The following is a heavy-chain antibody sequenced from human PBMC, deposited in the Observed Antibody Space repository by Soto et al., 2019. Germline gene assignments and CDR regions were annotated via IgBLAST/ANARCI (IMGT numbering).Heavy chain of an antibody. CDR2: ISYDGSNK. J-gene: IGHJ4*02. D-gene: IGHD6-13*01. CDR1: GFTFSSYA. Sequence: QVQLVESGGGVVQPGRSLRLSCAASGFTFSSYAMHWVRQAPGNGLEWVAVISYDGSNKYYADSVKGRFTISRDNSKNTLYLQMNSLRAEDTAVYYCARSLNRIAAAAPPGYWGQGTLVTVSS. CDR3: ARSLNRIAAAAPPGY. V-gene: IGHV3-30-3*01.